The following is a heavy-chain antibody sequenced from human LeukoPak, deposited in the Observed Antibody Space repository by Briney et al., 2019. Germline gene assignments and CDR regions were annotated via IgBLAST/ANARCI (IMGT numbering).Heavy chain of an antibody. Sequence: GRSLRLSCAASGFTFDDHDMHWVRQAPGKGLEWVSAISGSGGSTYYADSVKGRFTISRDNSKNTLYLQMNSLRAEDTAVYYCANSRGSTWSGSYAFDIWGQGTMVTVSS. CDR2: ISGSGGST. J-gene: IGHJ3*02. CDR1: GFTFDDHD. V-gene: IGHV3-23*01. CDR3: ANSRGSTWSGSYAFDI. D-gene: IGHD3-3*01.